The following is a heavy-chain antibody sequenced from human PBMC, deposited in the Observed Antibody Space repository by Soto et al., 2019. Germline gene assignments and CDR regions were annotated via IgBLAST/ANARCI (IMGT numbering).Heavy chain of an antibody. V-gene: IGHV3-48*02. Sequence: ESGGGLVQPGGSLRLSCAASGFTFSSYSMNWVRQAPGKGLEWVSYISSSSSTIYYADSVKGRFTISRDNTKNSLYLQMNSLRDEDTAVYYCARDATRYYDILTGYYLPRYFDYWGQGTLVTVSS. CDR1: GFTFSSYS. J-gene: IGHJ4*02. D-gene: IGHD3-9*01. CDR2: ISSSSSTI. CDR3: ARDATRYYDILTGYYLPRYFDY.